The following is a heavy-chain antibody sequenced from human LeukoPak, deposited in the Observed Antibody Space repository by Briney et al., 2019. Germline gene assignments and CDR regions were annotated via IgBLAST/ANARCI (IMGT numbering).Heavy chain of an antibody. V-gene: IGHV4-59*08. CDR3: ANIRLGSHPATDY. CDR2: VFYTGIT. CDR1: GGSIRSYY. J-gene: IGHJ4*02. Sequence: SETLSLTCTVSGGSIRSYYWSWIRQPPGKGLEWIGYVFYTGITNYNPSPKSRVTMSVDTSKSHFSLKLSSVTAADTAVYYCANIRLGSHPATDYWGQGTLVTVSS. D-gene: IGHD7-27*01.